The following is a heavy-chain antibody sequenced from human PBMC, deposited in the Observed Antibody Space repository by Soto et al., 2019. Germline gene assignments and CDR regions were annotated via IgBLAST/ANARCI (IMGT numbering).Heavy chain of an antibody. CDR2: IFYSGTT. J-gene: IGHJ5*02. CDR1: GGSITGGVYY. D-gene: IGHD4-4*01. CDR3: ARGVPDFSRHEGNWFDP. V-gene: IGHV4-31*03. Sequence: SQTLSLTCTVSGGSITGGVYYWSWIRQHPGKGLEWIGYIFYSGTTYYNPSLRSRIIMSMDTSKNQFSLDLSSVTAADTALYFCARGVPDFSRHEGNWFDPWGLGTLVTVS.